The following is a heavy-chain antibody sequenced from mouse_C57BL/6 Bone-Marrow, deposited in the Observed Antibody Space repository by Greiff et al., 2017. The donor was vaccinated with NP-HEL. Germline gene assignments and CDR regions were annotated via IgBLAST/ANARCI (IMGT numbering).Heavy chain of an antibody. CDR2: IDPENGDT. CDR1: GFNITDDY. J-gene: IGHJ4*01. D-gene: IGHD3-1*01. Sequence: VQLKQSGAELVRPGASVKLSCTASGFNITDDYMHWVKQRPEQGLEWIGWIDPENGDTEYASKFQGKATITADTYSNTAYLQLSSLTSEATAVYYCSSGPMDYWGQGTAVTVSS. V-gene: IGHV14-4*01. CDR3: SSGPMDY.